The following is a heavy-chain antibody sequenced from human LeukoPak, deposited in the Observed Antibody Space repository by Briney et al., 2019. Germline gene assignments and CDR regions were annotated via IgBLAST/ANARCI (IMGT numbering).Heavy chain of an antibody. Sequence: GGSLRLSCAASEFTFSNYAMNWVRQAPGKGLEWASLIYPGGNTYYADSVKGRFTISRDNSKNTLYLQMNSLRADDTAVFYCARGQRAAASFDYWGQGTLVTVSS. V-gene: IGHV3-66*01. CDR1: EFTFSNYA. CDR2: IYPGGNT. CDR3: ARGQRAAASFDY. D-gene: IGHD6-13*01. J-gene: IGHJ4*02.